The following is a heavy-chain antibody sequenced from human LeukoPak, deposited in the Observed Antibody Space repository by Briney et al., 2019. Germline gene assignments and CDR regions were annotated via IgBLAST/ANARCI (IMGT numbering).Heavy chain of an antibody. V-gene: IGHV3-23*01. Sequence: GGSLRLSCAASEFTFSTCAMTWVRQAPGQGLEWVSPISGNGGNTFYADSVKGRFTISRDNSKNTLYLQMNSLRAEDTAVYYCVKVPYGSGSYSTLDYWGQGTLVTVSS. D-gene: IGHD3-10*01. CDR3: VKVPYGSGSYSTLDY. CDR1: EFTFSTCA. CDR2: ISGNGGNT. J-gene: IGHJ4*02.